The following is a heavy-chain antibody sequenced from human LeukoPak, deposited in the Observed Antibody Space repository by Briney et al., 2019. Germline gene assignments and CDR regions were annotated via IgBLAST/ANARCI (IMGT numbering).Heavy chain of an antibody. CDR1: GFTFDDYG. CDR3: ARGYDYGANYYFDY. V-gene: IGHV3-20*04. CDR2: INWNGGST. D-gene: IGHD4/OR15-4a*01. Sequence: PGGSLRLSCAASGFTFDDYGMSWVRQAPGKGLEWVSGINWNGGSTGYADSVKGRFTISRDNAKNSLYLQMNSLRAEDTALYYCARGYDYGANYYFDYWGQGTLVTVSS. J-gene: IGHJ4*02.